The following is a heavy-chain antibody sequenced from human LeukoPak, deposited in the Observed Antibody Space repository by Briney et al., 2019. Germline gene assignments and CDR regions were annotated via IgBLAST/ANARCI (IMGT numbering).Heavy chain of an antibody. CDR1: GGTFSSYA. D-gene: IGHD3-22*01. CDR2: IIPIFGTA. J-gene: IGHJ4*02. V-gene: IGHV1-69*13. CDR3: ARVENYYDSSGYYLQFDY. Sequence: SVKVSCKASGGTFSSYAISWVRQAPGQGLEWMGGIIPIFGTANYAQKFQGRVTNTADESTSTAYMELSSLRSEDTAVYYCARVENYYDSSGYYLQFDYWGQGTLVTVSS.